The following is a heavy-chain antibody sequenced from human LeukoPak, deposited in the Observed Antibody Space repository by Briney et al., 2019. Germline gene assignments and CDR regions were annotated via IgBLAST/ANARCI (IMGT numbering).Heavy chain of an antibody. CDR2: IYYSGSS. D-gene: IGHD3-10*01. V-gene: IGHV4-39*07. Sequence: SETLSLTCTVSGGSISSRSYYWGWIRQPPGKGLEWIGNIYYSGSSYYNPSLKSRVTISVDTSKNQLSLKLTSVTAAGTAVYYCARGSSSGRSGHDAFDIWGQGTMVTVSS. CDR1: GGSISSRSYY. J-gene: IGHJ3*02. CDR3: ARGSSSGRSGHDAFDI.